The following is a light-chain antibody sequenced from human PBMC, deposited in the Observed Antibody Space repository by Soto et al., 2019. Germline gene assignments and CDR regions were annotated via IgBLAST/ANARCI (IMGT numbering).Light chain of an antibody. CDR3: QQYNDWWT. CDR1: QSVSSN. V-gene: IGKV3-15*01. CDR2: GAS. Sequence: ESMFTQSPVTLSMSPGERASLCCRASQSVSSNLAWYQHKPGHAPRLLIYGASTRATGVPARFSGSGSGTEFTLTISSLKAEDFAVYYCQQYNDWWTFGQGTKVDIK. J-gene: IGKJ1*01.